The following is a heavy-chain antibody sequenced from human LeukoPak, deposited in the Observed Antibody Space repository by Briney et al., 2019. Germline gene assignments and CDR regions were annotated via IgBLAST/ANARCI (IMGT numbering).Heavy chain of an antibody. CDR2: IYNIATT. V-gene: IGHV4-59*08. CDR3: AAQDTQGWFDP. J-gene: IGHJ5*02. D-gene: IGHD2-2*02. CDR1: GGSIYTYC. Sequence: ETLSLICTVSGGSIYTYCWCWIWPPPGKGLEWIGYIYNIATTHYNPSFKSRVAMSVDTSKNQFSLKLTSVTVADTAVYYCAAQDTQGWFDPWGQRTPVIVSS.